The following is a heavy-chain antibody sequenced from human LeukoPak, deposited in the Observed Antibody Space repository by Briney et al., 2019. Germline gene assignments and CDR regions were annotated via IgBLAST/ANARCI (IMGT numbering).Heavy chain of an antibody. CDR2: IYYSGST. D-gene: IGHD3-10*01. CDR3: ARHSTGYYYGSGSLTPPIYFDY. CDR1: GGSISNYY. Sequence: PSETLTLTCTVSGGSISNYYCSWIRQPPGKGLEWIGYIYYSGSTNYNPSLKSRVTISVDTSKNQFSLKLSSVTAADTAVYYCARHSTGYYYGSGSLTPPIYFDYWGQGTLVTVSS. V-gene: IGHV4-59*08. J-gene: IGHJ4*02.